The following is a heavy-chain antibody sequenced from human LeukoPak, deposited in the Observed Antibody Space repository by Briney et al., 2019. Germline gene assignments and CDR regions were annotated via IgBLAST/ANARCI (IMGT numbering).Heavy chain of an antibody. D-gene: IGHD5-12*01. J-gene: IGHJ4*02. CDR2: ISGSGGDT. Sequence: VGSLRLSCAASGFTFSSYAMSWVRQAPGMGLEWVSAISGSGGDTHYADSVKGRFTISRDNSKNTLYLQMNSLRAEDTAVYYCAKSRWDSGYDLYDWGKGTLGTVSS. V-gene: IGHV3-23*01. CDR1: GFTFSSYA. CDR3: AKSRWDSGYDLYD.